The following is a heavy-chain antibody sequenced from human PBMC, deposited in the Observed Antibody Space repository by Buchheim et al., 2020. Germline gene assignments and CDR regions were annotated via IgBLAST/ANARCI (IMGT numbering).Heavy chain of an antibody. V-gene: IGHV4-59*02. Sequence: QVQLQESGPGLVKPSETLSLICTVSGGSVSGYYWSWIRQPPGKGLEWIAYIHYSGSTNHNPSLKSRVTISVDTSKNQFSLKVNSVTAADTAVYYCARGRARPYYGMDVWGQGTT. J-gene: IGHJ6*02. CDR1: GGSVSGYY. CDR3: ARGRARPYYGMDV. CDR2: IHYSGST.